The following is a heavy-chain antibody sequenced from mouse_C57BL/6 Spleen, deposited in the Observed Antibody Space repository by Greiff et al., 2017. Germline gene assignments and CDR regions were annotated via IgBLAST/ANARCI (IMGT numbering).Heavy chain of an antibody. Sequence: EVQVVESGGGLVKPGGSLKLSCAASGFTFSSYTMSWVRQTPEKRLEWVATISGGGGNTYYPDSVKGRFTISRDNAKNTLYLQMSSLRSEDTALYYCARQRDWYFDVWGTGTTVTVSS. CDR1: GFTFSSYT. CDR3: ARQRDWYFDV. CDR2: ISGGGGNT. V-gene: IGHV5-9*01. J-gene: IGHJ1*03.